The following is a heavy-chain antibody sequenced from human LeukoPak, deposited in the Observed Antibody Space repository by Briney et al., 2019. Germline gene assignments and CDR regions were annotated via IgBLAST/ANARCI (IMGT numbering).Heavy chain of an antibody. D-gene: IGHD6-13*01. Sequence: GGSLRLSCAASGFTFSSYSMNWVRQAPGKGLEWVSSISSSSSYIYYADSVKGRFTISRDNAKNSLYLQMNSLRAEDTAVYYCAKDQGGLAAAGIFDYWGQGTLVTVSS. CDR2: ISSSSSYI. CDR1: GFTFSSYS. V-gene: IGHV3-21*01. CDR3: AKDQGGLAAAGIFDY. J-gene: IGHJ4*02.